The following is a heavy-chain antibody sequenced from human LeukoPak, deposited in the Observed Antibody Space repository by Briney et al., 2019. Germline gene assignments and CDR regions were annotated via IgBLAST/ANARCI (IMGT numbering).Heavy chain of an antibody. V-gene: IGHV4-39*07. Sequence: SETLSLTCTVSGGSISSSSYYWGWIRQPPGKGLEWIGSIYYSGSTYYNPSLKSRVTISVDTSKNQFSLKLSSVTAADTAVYYCARDPWVFGELLGGEHYWGQGTLVTVSS. J-gene: IGHJ4*02. D-gene: IGHD3-10*02. CDR1: GGSISSSSYY. CDR3: ARDPWVFGELLGGEHY. CDR2: IYYSGST.